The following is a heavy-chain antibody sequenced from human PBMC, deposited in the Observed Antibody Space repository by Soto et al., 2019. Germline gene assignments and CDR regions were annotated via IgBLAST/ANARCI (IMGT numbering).Heavy chain of an antibody. V-gene: IGHV1-46*01. Sequence: ASVKVSCKASGYTFTSYYMHWVRQAPGQGLEWMGIINPSGGSTSYAQKFQGRVTMTRDTSTSTVYMELSSLRSEDTAVYYCARERWLKRGDYYYGMDVWGQGTKVTVSS. CDR2: INPSGGST. J-gene: IGHJ6*02. CDR1: GYTFTSYY. CDR3: ARERWLKRGDYYYGMDV. D-gene: IGHD2-15*01.